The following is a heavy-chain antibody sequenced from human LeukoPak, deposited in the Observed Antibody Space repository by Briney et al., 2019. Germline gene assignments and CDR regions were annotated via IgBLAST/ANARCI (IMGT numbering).Heavy chain of an antibody. D-gene: IGHD5-18*01. CDR1: GGSFSGYY. CDR2: INHSGST. Sequence: PSETLSLTCAVYGGSFSGYYWSWIRQPPGKGLEWIGEINHSGSTNYNPSLKSRVTISVDTSKNQFSLKLSPVTAADTAVYYCARVGYSYGVNIWGQGTMVTVSS. V-gene: IGHV4-34*01. J-gene: IGHJ3*02. CDR3: ARVGYSYGVNI.